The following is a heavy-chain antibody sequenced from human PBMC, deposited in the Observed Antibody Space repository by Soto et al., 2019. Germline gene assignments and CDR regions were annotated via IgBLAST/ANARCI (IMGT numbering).Heavy chain of an antibody. D-gene: IGHD3-16*01. CDR3: ARFSLGPGDY. V-gene: IGHV4-34*01. CDR2: INHSGST. CDR1: GGSFSGYY. J-gene: IGHJ4*02. Sequence: QVQLQQWGAGLLKPSETLSLTCAVYGGSFSGYYWSWIRQPPGKGLEWIGEINHSGSTNYNPSLKSRVTISVDTSKNQCSLKLSSVTAADTAVYYCARFSLGPGDYWGQGTLVTVSS.